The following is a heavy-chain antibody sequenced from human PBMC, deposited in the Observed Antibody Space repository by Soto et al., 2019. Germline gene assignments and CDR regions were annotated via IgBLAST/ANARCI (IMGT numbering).Heavy chain of an antibody. CDR3: ARGPLWSGYPNWFDS. V-gene: IGHV1-3*01. CDR1: GYTFTSYA. Sequence: ASVKVSCKASGYTFTSYAMHWVRQAPGQRLEWMGWINAGNGNTKYSQKFQGRVTITRDTSASTAYMELSSLRSEDTAVYYCARGPLWSGYPNWFDSWGQGTLVTVSS. J-gene: IGHJ5*01. CDR2: INAGNGNT. D-gene: IGHD3-3*01.